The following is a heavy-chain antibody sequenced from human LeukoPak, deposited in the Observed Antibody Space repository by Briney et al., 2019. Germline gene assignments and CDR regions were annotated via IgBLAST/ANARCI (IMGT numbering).Heavy chain of an antibody. J-gene: IGHJ4*02. Sequence: ASVKVSCKASGYTFTSYAMNWVRQAPGQGLEWMGWINPNSGGTNYAQKFQGRVTMTRDTSISTAYMELSRLRSDDTAVYYCARDRSLIVVVVAATGVDYWGQGTLVTVSS. CDR3: ARDRSLIVVVVAATGVDY. D-gene: IGHD2-15*01. V-gene: IGHV1-2*02. CDR1: GYTFTSYA. CDR2: INPNSGGT.